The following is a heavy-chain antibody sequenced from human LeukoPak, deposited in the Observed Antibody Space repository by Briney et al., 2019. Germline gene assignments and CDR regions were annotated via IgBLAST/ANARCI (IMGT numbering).Heavy chain of an antibody. CDR2: TSSDLNVK. CDR1: GFTFRNYV. Sequence: PGGSLRLSCAASGFTFRNYVIHWVRQAPGKGLEWVAVTSSDLNVKLYADSVKGRFTVSRDNSKNTLYLQMNSPRAEDTATYYCALKGGHYYHFDAWGQGTLVTVSS. V-gene: IGHV3-30-3*01. CDR3: ALKGGHYYHFDA. D-gene: IGHD3-22*01. J-gene: IGHJ4*02.